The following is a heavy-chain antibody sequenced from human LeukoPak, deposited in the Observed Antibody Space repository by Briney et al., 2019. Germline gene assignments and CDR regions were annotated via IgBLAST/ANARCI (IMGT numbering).Heavy chain of an antibody. D-gene: IGHD1-1*01. CDR1: GGTFSSYA. J-gene: IGHJ5*02. CDR3: ARVNAYNWNDYGWFDP. V-gene: IGHV1-69*05. Sequence: GASVKVSCKASGGTFSSYAISWVRQAPAQGLEWMGGIIPIFGTANYAQKFQGRVTITTDESTSTAYMELSSLRSEDTAVYYCARVNAYNWNDYGWFDPWGQGTLVTVSS. CDR2: IIPIFGTA.